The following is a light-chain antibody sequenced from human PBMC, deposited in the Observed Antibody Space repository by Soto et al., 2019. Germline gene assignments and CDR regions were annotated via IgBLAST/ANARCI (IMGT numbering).Light chain of an antibody. CDR2: GAS. V-gene: IGKV3-20*01. Sequence: EIVLTQSPGTLSLSPGERATLSCRASQSVRSNYLAWYQQKPGQAPRLLIYGASSRPTGIPDRFSGTGSGTDFTLTISRLEPEDFAGYYCQQYGGSPYTVGQGTKLEIK. J-gene: IGKJ2*01. CDR3: QQYGGSPYT. CDR1: QSVRSNY.